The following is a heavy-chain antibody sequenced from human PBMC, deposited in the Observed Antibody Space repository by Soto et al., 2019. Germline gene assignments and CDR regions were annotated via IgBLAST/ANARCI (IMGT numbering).Heavy chain of an antibody. J-gene: IGHJ4*02. V-gene: IGHV1-8*01. CDR1: GYTFSSYD. D-gene: IGHD2-8*01. Sequence: QVQLVQSGAEVKKPGASVKVSCKASGYTFSSYDINWVRQATGQGLEWMGWMKPTSGNTGYAQKFQGRVSXXRXTPIITAHLELSNLRSEVTARFYWVSTGYCSNGVWYFGDFAYSGQGTLVTVTS. CDR2: MKPTSGNT. CDR3: VSTGYCSNGVWYFGDFAY.